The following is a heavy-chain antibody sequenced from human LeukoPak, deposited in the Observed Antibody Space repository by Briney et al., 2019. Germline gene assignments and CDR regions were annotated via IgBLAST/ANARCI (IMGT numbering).Heavy chain of an antibody. V-gene: IGHV1-3*01. CDR1: GYTFTSYA. Sequence: ASVKVSCKASGYTFTSYAMHWVRQAPGQRLEWMGWINAGNGNTKYSQKFQGRVTITRDTSASTAYMELSSLRSEDTAVYYCARDLGTYYDFWSGYRLSPFDPWGQGTLVTVSS. CDR3: ARDLGTYYDFWSGYRLSPFDP. CDR2: INAGNGNT. D-gene: IGHD3-3*01. J-gene: IGHJ5*02.